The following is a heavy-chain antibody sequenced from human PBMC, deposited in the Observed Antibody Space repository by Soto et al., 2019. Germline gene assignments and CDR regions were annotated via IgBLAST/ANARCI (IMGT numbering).Heavy chain of an antibody. Sequence: GGSLRLSCTASGFTFGDFAVSWFRQAPGKGLEWVGFIRNKAYGGTTEYAASVKGRFTISRDDSKSIAYLQMNSLKTEDTAVYYCSRLTVFGVQWRFDRWGQGTLVPGSS. CDR3: SRLTVFGVQWRFDR. CDR1: GFTFGDFA. D-gene: IGHD3-3*01. CDR2: IRNKAYGGTT. J-gene: IGHJ5*02. V-gene: IGHV3-49*03.